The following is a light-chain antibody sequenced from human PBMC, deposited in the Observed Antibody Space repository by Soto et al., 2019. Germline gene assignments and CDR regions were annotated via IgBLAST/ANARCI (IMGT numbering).Light chain of an antibody. V-gene: IGLV1-47*01. CDR3: AAWDDSLSGRV. CDR2: RNN. J-gene: IGLJ1*01. Sequence: QAVVTQPPSASGTPGQRVTISCSGSSSNIGSNYVYWYQQLPGTAPKLLIYRNNQRPSGVPDRFSGSKSGTSASLAISGLQSEDEADYYCAAWDDSLSGRVLGTGTKVTVL. CDR1: SSNIGSNY.